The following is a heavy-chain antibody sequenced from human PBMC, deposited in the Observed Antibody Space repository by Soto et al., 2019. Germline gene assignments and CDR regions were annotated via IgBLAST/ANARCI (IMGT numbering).Heavy chain of an antibody. Sequence: QVQLVQSGAEVKKPGSSVKVSCKASGGTFGSYAISWVRQARGQGLEWMGGIIPIPGTANYAQKFQGRVTMAADESTSTAYMELSSLRSEDTAVYYCARSQGSSTSLEIYYYYYYGLDVWGQGTTVTVSS. D-gene: IGHD2-2*01. CDR3: ARSQGSSTSLEIYYYYYYGLDV. V-gene: IGHV1-69*01. CDR1: GGTFGSYA. J-gene: IGHJ6*02. CDR2: IIPIPGTA.